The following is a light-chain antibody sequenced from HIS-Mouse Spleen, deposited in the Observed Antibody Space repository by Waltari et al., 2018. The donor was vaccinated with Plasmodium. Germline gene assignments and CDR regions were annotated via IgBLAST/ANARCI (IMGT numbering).Light chain of an antibody. CDR1: SSDVGGYNY. Sequence: QSALTQPRSVSGSPGQSVTISCTGTSSDVGGYNYVSCYQQHPGKAPKLMIVDLSKRPSGVPDRFSGSKSCNTASLTISGLQAEDEADYYCCSYAGSYTWVFGGGTKLTVL. J-gene: IGLJ2*01. V-gene: IGLV2-11*01. CDR2: DLS. CDR3: CSYAGSYTWV.